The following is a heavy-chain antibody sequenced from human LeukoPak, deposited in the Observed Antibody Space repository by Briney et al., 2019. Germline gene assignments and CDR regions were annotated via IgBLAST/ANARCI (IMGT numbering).Heavy chain of an antibody. Sequence: ASVKVSCKASGGTFNNHVISWVRQAPGQGLEWVGGIIPIIGTANYAQKFQGRVTITADKSTSTAYMELSSLGSEDTAVYYCASTHVAVPGRFDYWGQGTLVTVSS. J-gene: IGHJ4*02. CDR2: IIPIIGTA. V-gene: IGHV1-69*06. CDR3: ASTHVAVPGRFDY. CDR1: GGTFNNHV. D-gene: IGHD2-2*01.